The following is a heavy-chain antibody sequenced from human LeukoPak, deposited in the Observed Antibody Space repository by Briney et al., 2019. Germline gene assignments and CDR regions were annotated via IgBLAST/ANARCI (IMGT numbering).Heavy chain of an antibody. J-gene: IGHJ4*02. CDR2: IYYSGST. V-gene: IGHV4-59*01. CDR1: GGSISSYY. CDR3: ARSCSGGSCSRDTCDY. D-gene: IGHD2-15*01. Sequence: PSETLSLTYTVSGGSISSYYWSWIRQPPGQGLEWIGYIYYSGSTNYNPSLKSRVTISVDTSKNQFSLKPSSVTAADTAVYYCARSCSGGSCSRDTCDYWGQGTQVTVSS.